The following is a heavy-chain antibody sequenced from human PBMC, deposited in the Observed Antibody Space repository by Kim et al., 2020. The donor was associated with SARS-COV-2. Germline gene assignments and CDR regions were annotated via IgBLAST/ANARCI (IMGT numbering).Heavy chain of an antibody. D-gene: IGHD3-9*01. Sequence: ASVKVSCKASGYTFTGYYMHWVRQAPGQGLEWMGWINPNSGGTNYAQKFQGRVTMTRDTSISTAYMGLSRLRSDDTAVYYCARVPYYDILTGYLTPNYYYYGMDVWGQGTTVTVSS. CDR2: INPNSGGT. CDR3: ARVPYYDILTGYLTPNYYYYGMDV. J-gene: IGHJ6*02. CDR1: GYTFTGYY. V-gene: IGHV1-2*02.